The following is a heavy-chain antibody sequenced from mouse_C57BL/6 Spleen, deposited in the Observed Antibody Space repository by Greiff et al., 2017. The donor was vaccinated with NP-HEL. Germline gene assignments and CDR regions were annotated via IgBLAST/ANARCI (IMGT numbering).Heavy chain of an antibody. V-gene: IGHV1-53*01. J-gene: IGHJ1*03. CDR2: INPSNGGT. CDR3: ARLGYDYDDGTWYFDV. CDR1: GYTFTSYW. D-gene: IGHD2-4*01. Sequence: VQLQQPGTELVKPGASVKLSCKASGYTFTSYWMHWVKQRPGQGLEWIGNINPSNGGTNYNEKFKSKATLTVDKSSSTAYMQLSSLTSEDSAVYYCARLGYDYDDGTWYFDVWGTGTTVTVSS.